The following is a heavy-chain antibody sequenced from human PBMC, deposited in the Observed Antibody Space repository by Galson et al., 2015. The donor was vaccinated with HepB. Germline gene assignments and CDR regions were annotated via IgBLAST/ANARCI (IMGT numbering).Heavy chain of an antibody. V-gene: IGHV3-30-3*01. Sequence: SLRLSCAASGFTFSSYAMHWVRQAPGKGLEWVAFISSDGDNKSYADSVKGRFSISRDNSKNTLYLQMYSLRTEDTAVYYCARDRTTMVRGVDYYYYGMDVWGQGTTVTVSS. CDR3: ARDRTTMVRGVDYYYYGMDV. D-gene: IGHD3-10*01. CDR1: GFTFSSYA. J-gene: IGHJ6*02. CDR2: ISSDGDNK.